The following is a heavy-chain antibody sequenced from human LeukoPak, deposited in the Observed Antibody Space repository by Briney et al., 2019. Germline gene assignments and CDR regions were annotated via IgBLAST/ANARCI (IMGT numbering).Heavy chain of an antibody. CDR3: ARGPGRSNAFDF. CDR1: GFTFDDYG. J-gene: IGHJ3*01. Sequence: GGSLRLSCAASGFTFDDYGMSWVRQAPGKGLEWVSGINWNGGSTGYADSVKGRFTISRDNGKNSLYLQMNSLRAEDTAVYYCARGPGRSNAFDFWGQGTMVTVSS. CDR2: INWNGGST. D-gene: IGHD3-10*01. V-gene: IGHV3-20*04.